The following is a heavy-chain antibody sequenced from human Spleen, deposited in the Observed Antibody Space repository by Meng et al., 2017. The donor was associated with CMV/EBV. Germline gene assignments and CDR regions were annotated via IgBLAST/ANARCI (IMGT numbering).Heavy chain of an antibody. CDR3: AREGVVGTTIYFDY. J-gene: IGHJ4*02. Sequence: SGGTFSNYGVNWVRQAPGQGLEWMGGIIPIFGTANYARKFQGRVTITTDESTTTAYMELTSLRSDDTAVYYCAREGVVGTTIYFDYWGQGTLVTVSS. CDR2: IIPIFGTA. D-gene: IGHD1-1*01. CDR1: GGTFSNYG. V-gene: IGHV1-69*05.